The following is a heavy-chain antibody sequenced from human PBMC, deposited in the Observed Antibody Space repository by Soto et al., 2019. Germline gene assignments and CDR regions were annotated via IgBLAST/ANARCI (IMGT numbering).Heavy chain of an antibody. V-gene: IGHV1-69*12. CDR1: GGTFSSYA. D-gene: IGHD3-10*01. J-gene: IGHJ5*02. Sequence: QVQLVQSGAEVKKPGSSVKVSCKASGGTFSSYAISWVRQAPGQGLEWMGGIIPIFGTANYAQKFQGRVTIPAXXSXSXXYMELSSLRSEDTAVYYCARDEGITMVRGYNWFDPWGQGTLVTVSS. CDR3: ARDEGITMVRGYNWFDP. CDR2: IIPIFGTA.